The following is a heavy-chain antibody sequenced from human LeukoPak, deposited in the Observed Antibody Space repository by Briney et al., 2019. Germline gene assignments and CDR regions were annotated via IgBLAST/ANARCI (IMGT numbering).Heavy chain of an antibody. Sequence: GGSLRLSCAASGFTFSSYSMSWVRQAPGKGLEWVSSISSSSSYIYYADSVKGRFTISRDNAKNSLYLQMNSLRAEDTAVYYCARDPFYDSSGYYGYYYYYGMDVWGQGTTVTVSS. V-gene: IGHV3-21*01. J-gene: IGHJ6*02. CDR2: ISSSSSYI. D-gene: IGHD3-22*01. CDR3: ARDPFYDSSGYYGYYYYYGMDV. CDR1: GFTFSSYS.